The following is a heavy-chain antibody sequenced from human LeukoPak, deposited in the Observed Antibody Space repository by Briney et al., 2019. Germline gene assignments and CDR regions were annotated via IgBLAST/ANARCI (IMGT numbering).Heavy chain of an antibody. D-gene: IGHD3-10*01. CDR3: ARCIRITPNDAFDI. V-gene: IGHV4-59*01. CDR2: IYYSGST. J-gene: IGHJ3*02. Sequence: SETLSLTCTVSGGSISSYYWSWIRQPPGKGLEWIGYIYYSGSTNYNPSLKSRVTISVDTSRNQFSLKLSSVTAADTAVYYCARCIRITPNDAFDIWGQGTMVTVSS. CDR1: GGSISSYY.